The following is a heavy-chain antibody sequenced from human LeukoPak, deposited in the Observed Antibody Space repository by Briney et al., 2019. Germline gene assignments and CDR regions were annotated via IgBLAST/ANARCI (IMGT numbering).Heavy chain of an antibody. CDR1: GFTFGSFV. D-gene: IGHD5-18*01. V-gene: IGHV3-23*01. Sequence: GGSLRLSREVSGFTFGSFVMFWVRQAPGKGLDWIAGIFGSCGSPHYADSVKGRFTISRDNSKNTVYLQINSLRAEDTAVYYCGKTTAGYSSGQKPAWPVDYWGQGTLVTVSS. J-gene: IGHJ4*02. CDR2: IFGSCGSP. CDR3: GKTTAGYSSGQKPAWPVDY.